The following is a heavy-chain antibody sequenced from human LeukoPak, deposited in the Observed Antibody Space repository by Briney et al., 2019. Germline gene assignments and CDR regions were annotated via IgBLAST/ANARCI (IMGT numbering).Heavy chain of an antibody. Sequence: GGSLRLSCAASGFTFSSYWMHWVRQAPGKGLAWVSRINSDGSSTSYADSVKGRFTISRDNAKNTLYLQMNSLRAEDTAVYYCARERYYYGSGSLLDYWGQGTLVTVSS. D-gene: IGHD3-10*01. CDR3: ARERYYYGSGSLLDY. J-gene: IGHJ4*02. V-gene: IGHV3-74*01. CDR2: INSDGSST. CDR1: GFTFSSYW.